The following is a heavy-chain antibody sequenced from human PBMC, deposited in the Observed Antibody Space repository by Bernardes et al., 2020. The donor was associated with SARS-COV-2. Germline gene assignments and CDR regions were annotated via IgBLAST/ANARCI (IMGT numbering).Heavy chain of an antibody. CDR1: GYIFTGYY. V-gene: IGHV1-2*02. D-gene: IGHD1-7*01. Sequence: ASVKVSCKASGYIFTGYYMHWVRQAPGQGFEWMGWINPNSGGTKSAQKFQGRVTMTRDTSTSTAYMGLSRLRSDDTAVYYCARDPTGTTDWFDPWGQGTLVTVSS. CDR2: INPNSGGT. J-gene: IGHJ5*02. CDR3: ARDPTGTTDWFDP.